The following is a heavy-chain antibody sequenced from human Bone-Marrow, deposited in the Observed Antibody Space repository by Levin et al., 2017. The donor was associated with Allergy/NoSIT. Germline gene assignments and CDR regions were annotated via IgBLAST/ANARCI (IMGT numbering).Heavy chain of an antibody. V-gene: IGHV3-7*01. CDR2: IKEDGSSK. J-gene: IGHJ5*01. D-gene: IGHD4-23*01. CDR1: GFAFSRYW. CDR3: AKDKIGGSYDS. Sequence: GGSLRLSCAASGFAFSRYWMSWVRQAPGKGLEWVANIKEDGSSKKYVDSVKGRFTISRDNAKNSVYLQMNSLRGEDTAVYYCAKDKIGGSYDSWGQGTLVTVSS.